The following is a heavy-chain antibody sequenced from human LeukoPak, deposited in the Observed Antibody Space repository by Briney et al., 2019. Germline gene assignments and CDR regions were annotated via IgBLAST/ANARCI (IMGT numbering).Heavy chain of an antibody. CDR1: GFTFSSYA. CDR3: ATEREGYYYDSSGYYIDY. Sequence: PGGSLRLSCAASGFTFSSYAMSWVRQAPGKGLEWVSAICGSGGSTYYADSVKGRFTISRDNSKNTLYLQMNSLRSEDTAVYYCATEREGYYYDSSGYYIDYWGQGTLVTVSS. D-gene: IGHD3-22*01. J-gene: IGHJ4*02. CDR2: ICGSGGST. V-gene: IGHV3-23*01.